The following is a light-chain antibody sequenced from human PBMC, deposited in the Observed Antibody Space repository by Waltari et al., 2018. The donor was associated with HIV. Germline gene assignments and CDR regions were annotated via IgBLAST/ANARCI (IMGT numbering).Light chain of an antibody. V-gene: IGLV2-23*01. J-gene: IGLJ3*02. CDR1: SSDVGSYKF. CDR3: CSCATPNTRV. Sequence: QSALTQPASVSGSPGQSISISCTGTSSDVGSYKFVSWYQQHPGKAPKLLMYEGTKRPSGVPNRFSASKSGNTASLTISGLQAEDEADYYCCSCATPNTRVFGGGTKLTVL. CDR2: EGT.